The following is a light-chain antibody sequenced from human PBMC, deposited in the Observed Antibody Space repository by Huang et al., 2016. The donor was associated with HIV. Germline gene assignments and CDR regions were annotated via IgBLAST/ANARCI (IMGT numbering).Light chain of an antibody. CDR3: QHFDTYPWT. V-gene: IGKV1-5*03. J-gene: IGKJ1*01. CDR1: QTFNNW. Sequence: DIQMTQSPSTLSASVGDRVTITSRASQTFNNWLACNQQKPGKAPKLLIYKASSLEGGVPSRVSGSGAGTEFTLTISSLQPDEFATYYCQHFDTYPWTFGQGTKVEIK. CDR2: KAS.